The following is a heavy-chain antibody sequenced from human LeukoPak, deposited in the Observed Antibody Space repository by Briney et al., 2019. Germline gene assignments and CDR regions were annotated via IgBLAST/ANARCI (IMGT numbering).Heavy chain of an antibody. CDR3: ARGITIFGVAGDYYYYCMDV. V-gene: IGHV4-34*01. CDR1: GGSFSGYY. Sequence: SETLSLTCAVYGGSFSGYYWSWIRQPPGKGLEWIGEINHSGSTNYNPSLKSRVTISVDTSKNQFSLKLSSVTAADTAVYYCARGITIFGVAGDYYYYCMDVWGKGTTVTVSS. CDR2: INHSGST. D-gene: IGHD3-3*01. J-gene: IGHJ6*03.